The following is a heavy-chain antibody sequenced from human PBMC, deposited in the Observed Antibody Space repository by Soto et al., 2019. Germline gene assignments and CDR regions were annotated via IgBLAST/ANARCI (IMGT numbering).Heavy chain of an antibody. CDR1: GYTFTSYD. D-gene: IGHD2-2*01. CDR2: MNPNSGNT. J-gene: IGHJ3*02. V-gene: IGHV1-8*01. CDR3: ARVVVQSANDAFDI. Sequence: ASVKVSCKASGYTFTSYDINWVRQATGQGLEWMGWMNPNSGNTGYAQKFQGRVTMTRNTSISTAYMELSSLRSEDTAVYYCARVVVQSANDAFDIWGQGTMLTVS.